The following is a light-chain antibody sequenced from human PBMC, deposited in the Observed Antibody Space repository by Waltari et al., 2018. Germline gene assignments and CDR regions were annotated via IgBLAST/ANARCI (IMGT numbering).Light chain of an antibody. V-gene: IGKV1-39*01. CDR1: QNISPY. Sequence: DIQLTQSPSSLSASVGDRVTITCRASQNISPYLNWYQQKPGKVPEVLIYGASSWQGGVPSRFSGGGSGTDFTLTIDSLQPEDLATYYCQQSHTPPWTFGQGTKVEIK. CDR2: GAS. CDR3: QQSHTPPWT. J-gene: IGKJ1*01.